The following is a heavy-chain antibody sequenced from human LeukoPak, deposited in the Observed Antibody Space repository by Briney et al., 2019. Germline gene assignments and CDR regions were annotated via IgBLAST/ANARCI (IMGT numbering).Heavy chain of an antibody. CDR2: IYYSGST. CDR3: ARGLGKGSSLGELPPR. V-gene: IGHV4-59*01. Sequence: SETLSLTCTVSGGSISSYYWSWLRQPPGKGLEWIGYIYYSGSTNYNPSLKSRVTISVDTTKNQFSLKLSSVTAADTAVYYCARGLGKGSSLGELPPRWGQGTLVTVSS. J-gene: IGHJ4*02. D-gene: IGHD1-26*01. CDR1: GGSISSYY.